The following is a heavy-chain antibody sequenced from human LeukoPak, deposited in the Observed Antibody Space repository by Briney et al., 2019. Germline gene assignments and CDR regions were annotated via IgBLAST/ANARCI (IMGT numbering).Heavy chain of an antibody. CDR1: GYTFTSYG. Sequence: ASVKVSCKASGYTFTSYGISWVRQAPGQGLEWMGWISAYNGNTNYAQKLQGRVTMTTDTSTSTAYMELRSLRSDDTAVYYCARDLPVAGTIPSGYFDYWGQGTLVTVSS. J-gene: IGHJ4*02. CDR3: ARDLPVAGTIPSGYFDY. V-gene: IGHV1-18*01. CDR2: ISAYNGNT. D-gene: IGHD6-19*01.